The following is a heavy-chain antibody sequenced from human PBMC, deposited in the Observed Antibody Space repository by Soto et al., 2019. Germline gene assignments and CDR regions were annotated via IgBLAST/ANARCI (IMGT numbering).Heavy chain of an antibody. CDR2: INSEGSST. J-gene: IGHJ5*02. CDR3: ARSYSGTYGSFDP. CDR1: GFTISGHW. V-gene: IGHV3-74*01. Sequence: EVQLVESGGGLVQPGGSLRLACAASGFTISGHWMHWVRQVPGKGLVWVSRINSEGSSTSYADSVKGRFIISRDNAKNTLFLQMHSLRAEDTAVYYCARSYSGTYGSFDPWGQGTLVTVSS. D-gene: IGHD1-26*01.